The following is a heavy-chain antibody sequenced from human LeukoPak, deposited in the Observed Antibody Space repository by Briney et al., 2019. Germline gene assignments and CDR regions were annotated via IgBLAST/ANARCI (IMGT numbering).Heavy chain of an antibody. CDR3: AKDSDGSGSDSFDY. V-gene: IGHV3-23*01. CDR2: ISGIGGNT. Sequence: GGSLRLSCAASGFTFSNYAMSWVRQAPGKGQEWVSGISGIGGNTYYADSVKGRFTISRDNSKNTLYLQMNSLRAEDTAVYYCAKDSDGSGSDSFDYWGQGTLVTVSS. J-gene: IGHJ4*02. D-gene: IGHD3-10*01. CDR1: GFTFSNYA.